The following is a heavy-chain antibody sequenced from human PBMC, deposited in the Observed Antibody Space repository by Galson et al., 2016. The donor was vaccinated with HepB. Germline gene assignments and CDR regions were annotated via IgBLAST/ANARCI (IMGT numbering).Heavy chain of an antibody. CDR2: ISRSGDST. CDR3: VQGSTAPAV. CDR1: GFTFSRYG. J-gene: IGHJ6*04. Sequence: SLRLSCADSGFTFSRYGMTWVRQAPGKGLEVVSSISRSGDSTDYADSVKGRFTISRDNSKNTLSLQMNSLTADDTAIYYCVQGSTAPAVWGKGTTVTVSS. D-gene: IGHD1-26*01. V-gene: IGHV3-23*01.